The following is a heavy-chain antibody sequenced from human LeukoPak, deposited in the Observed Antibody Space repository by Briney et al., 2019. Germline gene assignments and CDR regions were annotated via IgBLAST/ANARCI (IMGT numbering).Heavy chain of an antibody. CDR3: ASRAIDWYRDANWFDP. CDR1: GFTFSSYG. Sequence: GGFLRLSCAASGFTFSSYGMHWVRQAPGKGLEWLSYVSRDSKTIYYADSVKGRFTISRDNAKNSLFLQMNSLRVEGTAVYYCASRAIDWYRDANWFDPWGQGILVTVSS. V-gene: IGHV3-48*04. CDR2: VSRDSKTI. D-gene: IGHD3-9*01. J-gene: IGHJ5*02.